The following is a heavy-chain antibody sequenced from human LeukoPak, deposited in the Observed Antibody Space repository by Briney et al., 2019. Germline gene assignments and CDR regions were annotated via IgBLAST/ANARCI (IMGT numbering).Heavy chain of an antibody. V-gene: IGHV3-66*01. CDR2: IYSGGST. CDR1: GFTVSSNY. J-gene: IGHJ4*02. Sequence: GGSLRLSCAASGFTVSSNYMSWVRQAPGKGLEWVSVIYSGGSTYYADSVKGRFTISRDNSKNTLYLQMNSLRAEDTAVYYCARDTGLREFDYWGQGTLVTVSS. D-gene: IGHD2-8*01. CDR3: ARDTGLREFDY.